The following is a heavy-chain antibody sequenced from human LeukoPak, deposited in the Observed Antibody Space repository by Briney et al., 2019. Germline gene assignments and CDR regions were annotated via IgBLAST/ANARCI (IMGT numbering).Heavy chain of an antibody. CDR2: ISSSSSYI. V-gene: IGHV3-21*01. D-gene: IGHD6-13*01. CDR1: GFIFSSYS. CDR3: AREGRAAAGMSYYYYYMDV. J-gene: IGHJ6*03. Sequence: GGSLRLSCAASGFIFSSYSMNWVRQAPGKGLEWVSSISSSSSYIYYADSVKGRFTISRDNAKNSLYLQMNSLRAEDTAVYYCAREGRAAAGMSYYYYYMDVWGKGTTVTVSS.